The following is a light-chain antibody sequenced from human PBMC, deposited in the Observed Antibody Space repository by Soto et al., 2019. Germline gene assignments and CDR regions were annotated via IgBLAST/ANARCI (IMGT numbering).Light chain of an antibody. J-gene: IGKJ4*01. CDR3: QHYDIWPLT. V-gene: IGKV3-15*01. CDR1: QYISTR. Sequence: EIVLTQSPATLSSFPGDRVTLSCRASQYISTRLAWYQHRPGQAPGLLIYAASTRATGVPARFSGSGSGTEFTLTISDLQSEDFAVYFCQHYDIWPLTFGGGTKVDI. CDR2: AAS.